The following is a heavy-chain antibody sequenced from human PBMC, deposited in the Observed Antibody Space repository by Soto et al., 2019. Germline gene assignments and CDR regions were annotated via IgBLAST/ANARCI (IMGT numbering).Heavy chain of an antibody. V-gene: IGHV4-34*01. D-gene: IGHD5-18*01. CDR3: VRGGEDTAMITGYFDH. CDR1: GGSFSGYY. J-gene: IGHJ4*02. Sequence: SETLSLTCAVYGGSFSGYYWNWIRQPPGKGLEWIGEINHSGSTNYDPSLKRRLTISIDTSKHQFTLKLNSVTAADTAVYYCVRGGEDTAMITGYFDHWGQGTLVTVSS. CDR2: INHSGST.